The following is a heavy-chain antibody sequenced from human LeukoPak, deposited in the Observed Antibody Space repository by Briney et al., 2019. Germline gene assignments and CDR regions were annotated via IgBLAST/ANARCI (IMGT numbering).Heavy chain of an antibody. J-gene: IGHJ4*02. CDR1: GYSISSGYY. CDR2: IYYSGST. V-gene: IGHV4-30-4*08. D-gene: IGHD3-3*01. Sequence: SETLSLTCTVSGYSISSGYYWSWIRQPPGKGLEWIGYIYYSGSTYYNPSLKSRVTISVDTSKNQFSLKLSSVTAADTAVYYCARVRRITIFGVVISEDYWGQGTLVTVSS. CDR3: ARVRRITIFGVVISEDY.